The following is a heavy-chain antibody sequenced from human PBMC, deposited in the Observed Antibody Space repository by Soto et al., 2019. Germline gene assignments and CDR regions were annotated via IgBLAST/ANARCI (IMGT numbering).Heavy chain of an antibody. J-gene: IGHJ4*02. CDR3: ARDVAAGGDY. D-gene: IGHD6-13*01. V-gene: IGHV3-7*01. Sequence: EVQLVESGGGLVQPGGSLRLSCAASGFIFSNHWMSWVRQAPGKGLEWVANIKQDGSEKNYLDSVKGRFTVSRDNAKNSLYLQMNSLRGEDTAVYYCARDVAAGGDYWGQGTLVTVSS. CDR1: GFIFSNHW. CDR2: IKQDGSEK.